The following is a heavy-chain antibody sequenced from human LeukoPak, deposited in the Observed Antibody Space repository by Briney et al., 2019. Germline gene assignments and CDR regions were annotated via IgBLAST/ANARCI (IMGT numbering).Heavy chain of an antibody. V-gene: IGHV3-48*03. J-gene: IGHJ4*02. CDR2: ISSSGSTI. D-gene: IGHD1-26*01. CDR1: GFTFSSYE. CDR3: ARVEIVGATYFDY. Sequence: GGSLRLSCAASGFTFSSYEMNWVRQAPGKGLEWVSYISSSGSTIYYADSVKGRFTISRDNAKNSLYLQMNSLRAEDTAVYYCARVEIVGATYFDYWGQGTLVTASS.